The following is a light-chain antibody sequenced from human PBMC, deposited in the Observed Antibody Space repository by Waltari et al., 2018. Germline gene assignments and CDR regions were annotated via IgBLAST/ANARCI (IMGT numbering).Light chain of an antibody. CDR3: QQRSNWPGYT. Sequence: EIVLTQSPATLSLSPGARATLSCRASQSVSSYLAWYQQKPGQAPRLLIYDASNRATGIPARFSGSGSGTDFTLTISSLEPEDFAVYYCQQRSNWPGYTFGQGTKLEIK. V-gene: IGKV3-11*01. J-gene: IGKJ2*01. CDR1: QSVSSY. CDR2: DAS.